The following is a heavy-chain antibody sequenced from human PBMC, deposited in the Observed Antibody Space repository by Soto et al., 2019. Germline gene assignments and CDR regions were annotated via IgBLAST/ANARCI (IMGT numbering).Heavy chain of an antibody. CDR3: ARDRAAVAETADAFDI. Sequence: SETLSLTCAVSGGSISSSNWWSWVRQPPGKGLEWIGEIYHSGSTNYNPSLKSRVTISVDKSKNQFSLKLSSVTAADTAVYYCARDRAAVAETADAFDIWGQGTMVTVSS. CDR2: IYHSGST. D-gene: IGHD6-19*01. J-gene: IGHJ3*02. V-gene: IGHV4-4*02. CDR1: GGSISSSNW.